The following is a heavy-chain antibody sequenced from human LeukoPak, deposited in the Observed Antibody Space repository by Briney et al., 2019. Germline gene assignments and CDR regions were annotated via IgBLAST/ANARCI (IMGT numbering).Heavy chain of an antibody. Sequence: TGGSLRLSCAASGFTVGSNYMSWVRQAPGKGLEWVSVIYSGGSTYYADSVKGRFTISRDNSKNTLYLQMNSLRAEDTAVYYCARGGNWNDEGGGWYNWFDPWGQGTLVTVSS. CDR3: ARGGNWNDEGGGWYNWFDP. J-gene: IGHJ5*02. D-gene: IGHD1-1*01. CDR1: GFTVGSNY. CDR2: IYSGGST. V-gene: IGHV3-53*01.